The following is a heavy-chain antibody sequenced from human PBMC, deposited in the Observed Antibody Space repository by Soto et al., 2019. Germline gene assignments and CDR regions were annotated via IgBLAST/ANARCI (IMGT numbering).Heavy chain of an antibody. CDR2: IDTDETST. V-gene: IGHV3-74*03. J-gene: IGHJ4*02. CDR3: ARFGTFYDSSVFAY. CDR1: GFTFSHYW. Sequence: EVQLVESGGGLVQPGGSLRLSCAASGFTFSHYWMHWVRQAPGKGLEWVSRIDTDETSTTYADSVKGRFTISRDNAKKTLYLQMTSLRAEDPAVYYCARFGTFYDSSVFAYWGQGTLVTVSS. D-gene: IGHD3-22*01.